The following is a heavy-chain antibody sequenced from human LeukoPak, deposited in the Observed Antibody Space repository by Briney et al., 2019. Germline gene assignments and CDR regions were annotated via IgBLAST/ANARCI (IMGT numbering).Heavy chain of an antibody. D-gene: IGHD6-19*01. CDR2: INPNSGGT. CDR3: ARYTSGLSPFDY. CDR1: GYTFTGYY. J-gene: IGHJ4*02. V-gene: IGHV1-2*02. Sequence: ASVKVSCKASGYTFTGYYMHWVRQAPGQGLDWMGWINPNSGGTNYAQKFHGRVTMSRDTSISTAYMELSRLRSDDTAVFFCARYTSGLSPFDYWGQGALVTVSS.